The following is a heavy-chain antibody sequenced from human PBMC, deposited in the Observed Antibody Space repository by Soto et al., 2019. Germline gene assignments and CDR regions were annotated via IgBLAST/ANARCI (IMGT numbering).Heavy chain of an antibody. Sequence: ETLSLTCTVSGGSISSYYWSWIRQPPGKGLEWIGYIHYSGSTKYNPSLKSRVTISVDTSKNQFSLKLSSVTAADTAVYYCARDRGGVASNWFDPWGQGTLVTVSS. D-gene: IGHD3-10*01. CDR2: IHYSGST. CDR3: ARDRGGVASNWFDP. J-gene: IGHJ5*02. CDR1: GGSISSYY. V-gene: IGHV4-59*01.